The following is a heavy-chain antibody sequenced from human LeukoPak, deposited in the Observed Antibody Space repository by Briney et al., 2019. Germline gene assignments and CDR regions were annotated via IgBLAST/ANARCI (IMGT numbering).Heavy chain of an antibody. CDR3: ARCSMAARSYYYYGMDV. J-gene: IGHJ6*02. V-gene: IGHV1-69*13. Sequence: EASVKVSCKASGGTFSSYAISWVRQAPGQGLEWMGGIIPIFGTANYAQKFQGRVTITADESTSTAYMELSSLRSEDTAVYYCARCSMAARSYYYYGMDVWGQGTTVTVSS. D-gene: IGHD6-6*01. CDR2: IIPIFGTA. CDR1: GGTFSSYA.